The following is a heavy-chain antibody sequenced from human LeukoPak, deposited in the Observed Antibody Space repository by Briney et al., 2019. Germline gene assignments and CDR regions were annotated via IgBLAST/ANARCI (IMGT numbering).Heavy chain of an antibody. J-gene: IGHJ5*02. V-gene: IGHV4-59*01. CDR1: GCSISSYY. CDR2: ISYSGST. CDR3: AREPGFDSSGYLNWFDP. Sequence: SETLSLTCTVSGCSISSYYWSWIRQRPGTGLEWFACISYSGSTKYNPSLKSRVTISVDTSKNQLSLKLSSVTAADTAVYYCAREPGFDSSGYLNWFDPWGQGTLVTVSS. D-gene: IGHD3-22*01.